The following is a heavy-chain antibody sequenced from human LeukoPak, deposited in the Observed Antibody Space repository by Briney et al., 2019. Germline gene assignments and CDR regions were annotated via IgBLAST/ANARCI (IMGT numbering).Heavy chain of an antibody. Sequence: ASVKVSCKASGYTFTGYYMHWVRQAPGQGLEWMGRINPNSGATNYAQKFQGRVTMTRDTSISTAYMELSRLRSDDTAVYYCARGYCSGGSCPTFFDYWGQGTLVTVSS. CDR1: GYTFTGYY. CDR3: ARGYCSGGSCPTFFDY. V-gene: IGHV1-2*06. D-gene: IGHD2-15*01. CDR2: INPNSGAT. J-gene: IGHJ4*02.